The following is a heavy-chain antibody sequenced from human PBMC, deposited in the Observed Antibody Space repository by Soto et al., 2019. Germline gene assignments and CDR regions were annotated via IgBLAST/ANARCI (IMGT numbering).Heavy chain of an antibody. V-gene: IGHV5-51*01. CDR3: AAGGPYSYDSSGYGPPPLNYYYGMDV. J-gene: IGHJ6*02. D-gene: IGHD3-22*01. CDR1: GYSFTSYW. CDR2: IYPGDSDT. Sequence: GESLKISCKGSGYSFTSYWIGWVRQMPGKGLEWMGIIYPGDSDTRYSPSFQGQVTISADKSISTAYLQWSSLKASDTAMYYCAAGGPYSYDSSGYGPPPLNYYYGMDVWGQGTTVTVSS.